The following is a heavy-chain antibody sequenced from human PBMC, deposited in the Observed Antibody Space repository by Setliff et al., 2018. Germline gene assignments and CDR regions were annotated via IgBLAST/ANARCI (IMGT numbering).Heavy chain of an antibody. CDR1: GFTFSNYA. CDR3: AKVLGGYSYGFCDY. D-gene: IGHD5-18*01. J-gene: IGHJ4*02. CDR2: ISGTGGST. V-gene: IGHV3-23*01. Sequence: GSLRLSCAASGFTFSNYAMSWVRQAPGKGLEWVSSISGTGGSTYYSDSVRGRFTISRDNSKSTLYLQMNSLRAEDTALYYCAKVLGGYSYGFCDYWGQGTLVTVSS.